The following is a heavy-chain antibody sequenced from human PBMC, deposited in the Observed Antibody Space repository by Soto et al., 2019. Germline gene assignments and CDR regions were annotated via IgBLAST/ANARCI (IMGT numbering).Heavy chain of an antibody. D-gene: IGHD3-3*01. J-gene: IGHJ4*02. V-gene: IGHV3-49*03. CDR2: IRSKAYGGTT. CDR3: TRVRRFLEWLFPYYFDY. Sequence: GGSLRLSCTASGFTFGDYAMSWFRQAPGKGLEWVGFIRSKAYGGTTEYAASVKGRFTISRDDSKSIAYLQMNSLKTEDTAVYYCTRVRRFLEWLFPYYFDYWGQGTLVTVSS. CDR1: GFTFGDYA.